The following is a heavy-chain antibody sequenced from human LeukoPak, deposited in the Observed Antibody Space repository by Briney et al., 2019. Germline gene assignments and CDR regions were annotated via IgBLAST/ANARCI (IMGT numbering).Heavy chain of an antibody. D-gene: IGHD1-26*01. CDR3: ARSLSLGATITFDY. CDR2: TYCSGST. Sequence: SETLSLTCTVSGGSISSYYWSWIRQPPGKGLEWIGYTYCSGSTNYNPSLKSRVTISVDTSKNQLSLKLSSVTAADTAVYYCARSLSLGATITFDYWGQGTLVTVSS. CDR1: GGSISSYY. J-gene: IGHJ4*02. V-gene: IGHV4-59*01.